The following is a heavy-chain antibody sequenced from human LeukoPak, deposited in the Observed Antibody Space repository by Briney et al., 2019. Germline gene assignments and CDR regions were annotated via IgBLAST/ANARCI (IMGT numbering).Heavy chain of an antibody. CDR1: GDSVSSNSAA. D-gene: IGHD6-19*01. CDR2: TYSRSKLYN. CDR3: ARGTSSGWYYSFDY. J-gene: IGHJ4*02. Sequence: PSQTLSLTCAISGDSVSSNSAAWNWIRQSPSRSLEWLGRTYSRSKLYNDYAVSVNSRITNNPDTSKNQFSLQLSSGTPEDTAVYYCARGTSSGWYYSFDYWGQGTLVTVSS. V-gene: IGHV6-1*01.